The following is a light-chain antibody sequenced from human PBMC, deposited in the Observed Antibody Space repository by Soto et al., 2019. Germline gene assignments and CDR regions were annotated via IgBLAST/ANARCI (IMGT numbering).Light chain of an antibody. V-gene: IGKV3-11*01. CDR2: DAS. CDR3: QQRTNWPWT. J-gene: IGKJ1*01. Sequence: DIVLTQSPATLSLTPGQGASLSCRASKSVGGDLVWYQQHPCQAPRLLIYDASNRATGIPPRFSGSGSGTDFTLTISSLEPEDFAVYYCQQRTNWPWTFGQGTKVEVK. CDR1: KSVGGD.